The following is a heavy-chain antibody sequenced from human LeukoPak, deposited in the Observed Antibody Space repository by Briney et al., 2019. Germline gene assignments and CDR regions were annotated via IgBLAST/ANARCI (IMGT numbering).Heavy chain of an antibody. Sequence: GGSLRLSCAASGFTFSNYWMSWVRQTPGKGLEWVAHINKDGSEKYYVDSVKGRFTISRDNAKNSLYLQMNSLRAEDTALYYCARRYSSGWYDAFDIWGQGTMVTVSS. J-gene: IGHJ3*02. CDR2: INKDGSEK. CDR3: ARRYSSGWYDAFDI. CDR1: GFTFSNYW. V-gene: IGHV3-7*03. D-gene: IGHD6-19*01.